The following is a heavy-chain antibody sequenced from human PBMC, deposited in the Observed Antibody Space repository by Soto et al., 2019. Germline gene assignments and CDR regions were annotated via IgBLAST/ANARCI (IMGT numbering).Heavy chain of an antibody. V-gene: IGHV3-74*01. CDR3: ARGDCVGSTCYSLAGSFYYYMDV. J-gene: IGHJ6*03. D-gene: IGHD2-15*01. CDR1: GFTFSNYW. Sequence: EVQLVESGGGLVQPGGSLRLSCVASGFTFSNYWMYWARQAPGEGLVWVSRINSDGSVLIYADSVKGRLTIYRDNVKNTLYLQMDSLRAEDTAVYYCARGDCVGSTCYSLAGSFYYYMDVWGKGTTVTVFS. CDR2: INSDGSVL.